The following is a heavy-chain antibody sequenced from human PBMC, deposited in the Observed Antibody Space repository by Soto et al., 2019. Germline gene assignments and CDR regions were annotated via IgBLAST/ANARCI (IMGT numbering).Heavy chain of an antibody. V-gene: IGHV2-5*02. CDR2: IYWDDDK. CDR1: GFSLSTSGVG. D-gene: IGHD5-18*01. CDR3: ERLDTAMVMFAFDI. Sequence: SGPTLVNPTQTLTLTCTFSGFSLSTSGVGVGWIRQPPGKALEWLALIYWDDDKRYSPSLKSRLTITKDTSKNQVVLTMTNMEPVDTATYYCERLDTAMVMFAFDIWGQGTMVTVSS. J-gene: IGHJ3*02.